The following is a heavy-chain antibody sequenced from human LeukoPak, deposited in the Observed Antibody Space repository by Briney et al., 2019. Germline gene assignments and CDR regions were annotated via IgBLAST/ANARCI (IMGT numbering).Heavy chain of an antibody. J-gene: IGHJ4*02. CDR2: INHSGST. CDR1: GGSFSGYH. CDR3: ARGNYDYFDS. V-gene: IGHV4-34*01. Sequence: PSETLSLTCAVYGGSFSGYHWSWIRQPPGKGLEWIGEINHSGSTNYNPSLKSRVTISVDTSKNQFSLKLSSVTAADTAAYFCARGNYDYFDSWGQGTLVTVSS. D-gene: IGHD1-7*01.